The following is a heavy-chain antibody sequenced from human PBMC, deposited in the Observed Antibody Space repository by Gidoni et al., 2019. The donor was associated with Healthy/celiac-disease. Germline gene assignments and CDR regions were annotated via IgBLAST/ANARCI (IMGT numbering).Heavy chain of an antibody. V-gene: IGHV3-23*01. CDR1: GFPFSSYA. D-gene: IGHD6-13*01. J-gene: IGHJ4*02. CDR2: ISGSGGST. Sequence: EVQLLESGGGLVQPGGALRPSCAAFGFPFSSYARGWVRQAPGKGLEWVSAISGSGGSTYYADSVKGRFTISRDNSKNTLYLQMNSLRAEDTAVYYCAKGPPGIAAAGTTSDYWGQGTLVTVSS. CDR3: AKGPPGIAAAGTTSDY.